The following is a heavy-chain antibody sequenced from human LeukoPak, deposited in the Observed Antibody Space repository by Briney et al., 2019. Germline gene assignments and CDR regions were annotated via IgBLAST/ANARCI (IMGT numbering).Heavy chain of an antibody. CDR2: IRSKANSYAT. D-gene: IGHD1-14*01. CDR3: TITGNRDDY. V-gene: IGHV3-73*01. Sequence: GGSLRLSCAASGFTFSSYSMNWVRQASGKGLEWVGRIRSKANSYATAYAASVKGRFTISRDDSKSTAYLQMNSLKTEDTAVYYCTITGNRDDYWGQGTLVTVSS. CDR1: GFTFSSYS. J-gene: IGHJ4*02.